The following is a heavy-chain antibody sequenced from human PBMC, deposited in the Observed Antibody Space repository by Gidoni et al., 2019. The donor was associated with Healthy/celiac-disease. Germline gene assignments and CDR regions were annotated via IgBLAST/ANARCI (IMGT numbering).Heavy chain of an antibody. D-gene: IGHD6-13*01. CDR3: ARSIAAAGREVGY. CDR2: SIPIFGTA. Sequence: LQLVQSGAEVKKHGSSVKLSCKASGGSISSYAISWVRQAPGQGLEWMGGSIPIFGTANSAQKFQGRVTITADESTSTAYMELSSLRSEDTAVYYCARSIAAAGREVGYWGQGTLVTVSS. V-gene: IGHV1-69*01. J-gene: IGHJ4*02. CDR1: GGSISSYA.